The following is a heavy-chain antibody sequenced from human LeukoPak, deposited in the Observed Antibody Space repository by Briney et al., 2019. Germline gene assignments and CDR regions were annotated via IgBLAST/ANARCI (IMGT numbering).Heavy chain of an antibody. D-gene: IGHD6-19*01. CDR3: ARVGSSGWYENWFNP. J-gene: IGHJ5*02. Sequence: ASVKVSCKASGYTFTSYDINWVRQATGQGLEWMGWMNPNSGNTGYAQKFQGRVTMTRNTSISTAYMELSSLRSEDTAVYYCARVGSSGWYENWFNPWGQGTLVTVSS. CDR2: MNPNSGNT. CDR1: GYTFTSYD. V-gene: IGHV1-8*01.